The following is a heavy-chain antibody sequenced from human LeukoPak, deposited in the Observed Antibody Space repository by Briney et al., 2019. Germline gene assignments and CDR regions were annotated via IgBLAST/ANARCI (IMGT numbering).Heavy chain of an antibody. CDR1: GFTFSSYA. V-gene: IGHV3-30-3*01. J-gene: IGHJ4*02. Sequence: PGGSLRLSCAASGFTFSSYAMHWVRQAPGKGLEWVAVISYDGSNKYYADSVKGRFTISRDNSKNTLYLQMNSLRAEDTAVYYCARDRGSGWYVYWGQGTLVTVSS. D-gene: IGHD6-19*01. CDR3: ARDRGSGWYVY. CDR2: ISYDGSNK.